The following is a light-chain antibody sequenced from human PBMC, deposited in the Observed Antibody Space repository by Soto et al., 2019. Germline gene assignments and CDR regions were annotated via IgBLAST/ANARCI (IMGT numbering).Light chain of an antibody. Sequence: DIHMTQSPSSLSASVGYTVTITCLASQNIDMYLNWYQQKPGKAPKLLIYDASNLETGVPSRFSGSGSGTDFTFTISSLQPEDIATYYCQQYDNLPLTFGGGTKVDIK. CDR1: QNIDMY. J-gene: IGKJ4*01. CDR2: DAS. V-gene: IGKV1-33*01. CDR3: QQYDNLPLT.